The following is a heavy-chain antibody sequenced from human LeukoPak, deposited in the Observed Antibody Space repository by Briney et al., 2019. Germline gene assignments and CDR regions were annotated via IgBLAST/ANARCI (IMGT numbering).Heavy chain of an antibody. D-gene: IGHD5-18*01. Sequence: SETLSLTCTVSGGSISSYYWSWIRQPVGKGLEWIGRIYTSGSTNYNPSLKSRVTMSVDTSKNQFSLKLSSVTAADTAVYYCAREQRRGYSYVWANWFDPWGQGTLVTVSS. J-gene: IGHJ5*02. CDR3: AREQRRGYSYVWANWFDP. CDR2: IYTSGST. CDR1: GGSISSYY. V-gene: IGHV4-4*07.